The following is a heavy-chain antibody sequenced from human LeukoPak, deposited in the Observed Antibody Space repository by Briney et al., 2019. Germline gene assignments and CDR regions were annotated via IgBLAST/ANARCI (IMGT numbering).Heavy chain of an antibody. CDR2: INYSGTT. CDR1: GGSISGYY. J-gene: IGHJ4*02. V-gene: IGHV4-59*01. D-gene: IGHD5-18*01. CDR3: AREYSSFEY. Sequence: SETLSLTCTVSGGSISGYYWHWLRQSPGIGLEWIGYINYSGTTDYNPSLKSRVTISVDTSKNQFSLNLRSATAADTAVYYCAREYSSFEYWGQGILVTVSS.